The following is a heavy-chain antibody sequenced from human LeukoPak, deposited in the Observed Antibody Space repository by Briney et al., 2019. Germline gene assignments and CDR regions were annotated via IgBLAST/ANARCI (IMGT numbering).Heavy chain of an antibody. V-gene: IGHV4-34*01. J-gene: IGHJ6*02. CDR1: GGSFSGYY. CDR2: INHSGST. Sequence: SETLSLTCAVYGGSFSGYYWSWIRQPPGKGLEWIGEINHSGSTNYNPSLKSRVTISVDTSKNQFSLKLSSVTAADTAVYYCARQTGTTYGYYYYYGMDVWGQGTTVTVSS. CDR3: ARQTGTTYGYYYYYGMDV. D-gene: IGHD1-7*01.